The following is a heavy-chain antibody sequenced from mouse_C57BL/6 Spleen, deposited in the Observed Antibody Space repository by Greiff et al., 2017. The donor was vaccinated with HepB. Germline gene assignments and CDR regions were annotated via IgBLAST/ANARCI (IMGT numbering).Heavy chain of an antibody. V-gene: IGHV3-6*01. Sequence: VQLKQSGPGLVKPSQSLSLTCSVTGYSITSGYYWNWIRQFPGNKLEWMGYISYDGSNNYNPSLKNRISITRDTSKTQFFLKLNSVTTEDTATYYCARAIYDGYYGYWGQGTTLTVSS. D-gene: IGHD2-3*01. CDR1: GYSITSGYY. CDR2: ISYDGSN. J-gene: IGHJ2*01. CDR3: ARAIYDGYYGY.